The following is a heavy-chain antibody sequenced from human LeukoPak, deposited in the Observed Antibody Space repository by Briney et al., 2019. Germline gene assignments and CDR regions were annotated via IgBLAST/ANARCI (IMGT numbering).Heavy chain of an antibody. D-gene: IGHD3-10*01. CDR2: IKYEGSEQ. V-gene: IGHV3-7*01. CDR1: GFTFSSYG. Sequence: QSGGSLRLSCAASGFTFSSYGMHWVRQAPGKGLEWVANIKYEGSEQYYVDSVKGRFIISRDNARNSLYLQMDSLRAEDTAVYYCARFRPSYGLGSYGGNFDLWGRGTLATVSS. J-gene: IGHJ2*01. CDR3: ARFRPSYGLGSYGGNFDL.